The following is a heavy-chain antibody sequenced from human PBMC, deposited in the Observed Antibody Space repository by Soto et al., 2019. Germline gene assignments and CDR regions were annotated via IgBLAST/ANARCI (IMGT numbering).Heavy chain of an antibody. CDR2: ISESGGST. V-gene: IGHV3-23*01. D-gene: IGHD6-13*01. Sequence: GSQRLSYRASEGRCIDYAVSWVRQDPGKGLEWVSVISESGGSTHYADSVRGRFTVSRDNSKNSLSLRMNSLRDEDTAVYFCAKRSPYSSGWYSPIFDYWGQGALVTVSS. CDR1: EGRCIDYA. CDR3: AKRSPYSSGWYSPIFDY. J-gene: IGHJ4*02.